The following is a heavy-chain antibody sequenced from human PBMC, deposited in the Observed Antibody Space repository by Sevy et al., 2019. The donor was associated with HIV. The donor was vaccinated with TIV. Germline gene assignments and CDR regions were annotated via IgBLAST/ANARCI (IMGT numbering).Heavy chain of an antibody. CDR3: VTDRSGSYSFDY. V-gene: IGHV3-9*01. J-gene: IGHJ4*02. D-gene: IGHD1-26*01. Sequence: GGSLRLSCAASGFTFDDHTMNWVRQAPGKGLEWVSGIGWSSGNIAYADSEEGRFTISRDNAKNSLYLQMNSLRVEDTALYYCVTDRSGSYSFDYWGQGTLVTVSS. CDR2: IGWSSGNI. CDR1: GFTFDDHT.